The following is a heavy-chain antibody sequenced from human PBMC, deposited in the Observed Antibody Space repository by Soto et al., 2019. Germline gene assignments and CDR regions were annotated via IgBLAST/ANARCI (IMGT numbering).Heavy chain of an antibody. J-gene: IGHJ4*02. CDR3: ARVDSSSYGDLIDY. V-gene: IGHV3-11*05. CDR2: ISSSSSYT. Sequence: QVQLVESGGGLVKPGGSLRLSCAASGFTFSDYYMSWIRQAPGKGLEWVSYISSSSSYTNYADSVKGRFTISRDNAKNSLYLQMNSLRAEDTAVYYCARVDSSSYGDLIDYWGQGTLVTVSS. CDR1: GFTFSDYY. D-gene: IGHD4-17*01.